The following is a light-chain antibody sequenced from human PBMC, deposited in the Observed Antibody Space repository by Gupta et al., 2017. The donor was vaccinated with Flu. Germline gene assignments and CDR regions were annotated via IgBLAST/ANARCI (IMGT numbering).Light chain of an antibody. Sequence: PSSLSASVGDSVTITCRASQKIGKYLNWYQQKAGTAPKLLIFAASTVKSGVPSRFSGDGAGRDFTLTINRLRPEDFANYYCQQSDRTPYTFGQGTKVDI. J-gene: IGKJ2*01. CDR1: QKIGKY. CDR2: AAS. V-gene: IGKV1-39*01. CDR3: QQSDRTPYT.